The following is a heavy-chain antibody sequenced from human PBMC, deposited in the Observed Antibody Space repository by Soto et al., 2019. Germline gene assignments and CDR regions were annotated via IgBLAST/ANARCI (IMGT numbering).Heavy chain of an antibody. Sequence: QVQLVQSGVEVKKPGDSVKVSCKASGYIFTTYGISWVRQAPGQGLEWMGWISTSNGNTKYAQKVEGIVTMTTDTSTSIAYMELRSLRSDDTAVYYCAREYCSSSSCYGVDYWGQGILVTVSS. D-gene: IGHD2-2*01. J-gene: IGHJ4*02. V-gene: IGHV1-18*01. CDR2: ISTSNGNT. CDR3: AREYCSSSSCYGVDY. CDR1: GYIFTTYG.